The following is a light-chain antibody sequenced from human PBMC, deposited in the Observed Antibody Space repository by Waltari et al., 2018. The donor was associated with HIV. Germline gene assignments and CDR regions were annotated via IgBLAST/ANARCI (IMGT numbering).Light chain of an antibody. J-gene: IGKJ1*01. CDR1: QSVNSNY. CDR3: QQDGNSPWT. V-gene: IGKV3-20*01. CDR2: GAS. Sequence: EIVLTQSPDTLSLSPGERAALSCRASQSVNSNYLAWYQQRPGQAPRLLIYGASRRATGIPDRFSGSGSGTDFTLTISRLEPEDFAVYYCQQDGNSPWTFGQGTKVEV.